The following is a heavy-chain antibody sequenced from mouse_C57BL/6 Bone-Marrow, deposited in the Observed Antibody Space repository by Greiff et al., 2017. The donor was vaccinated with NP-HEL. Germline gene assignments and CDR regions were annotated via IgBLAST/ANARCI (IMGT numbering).Heavy chain of an antibody. CDR3: TTGSTMITTGYYFDY. V-gene: IGHV14-4*01. J-gene: IGHJ2*01. CDR1: GFNIKDDY. D-gene: IGHD2-4*01. CDR2: IDPGNGDT. Sequence: EVQLQQSGAELVRPGASVKLSCTASGFNIKDDYMPWVKQRPEQGLEWIGWIDPGNGDTEYAPKFQGKAPITADTSSNTAYLQLSSLTSEDTAVYYCTTGSTMITTGYYFDYWGQGTTLTVSS.